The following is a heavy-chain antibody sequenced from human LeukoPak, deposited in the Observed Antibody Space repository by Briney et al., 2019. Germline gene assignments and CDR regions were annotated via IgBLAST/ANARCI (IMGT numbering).Heavy chain of an antibody. CDR3: ARDALYYDSSGYSSHYFDY. Sequence: ASVKVSCKASGGTFSSYAISWVRQAPGQGLEWMGWISAYNGNTNYAQKLQGRVTMTTDTSTSTAYMELRSLRSDDTAVYYCARDALYYDSSGYSSHYFDYWGQGTLVTVSS. CDR1: GGTFSSYA. J-gene: IGHJ4*02. V-gene: IGHV1-18*01. D-gene: IGHD3-22*01. CDR2: ISAYNGNT.